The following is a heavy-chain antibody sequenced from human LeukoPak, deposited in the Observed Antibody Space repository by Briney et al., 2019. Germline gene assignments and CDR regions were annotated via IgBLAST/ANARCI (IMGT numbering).Heavy chain of an antibody. CDR1: GGSISTYY. CDR2: IYYSGST. Sequence: SETLSLTCIVSGGSISTYYWSWIRQPPGKGLEWIGYIYYSGSTYYNPSLKSRVTISVDTSKNQFSLKLSSVTAADTAVYYCARGAMVRGVIIDGDDYWGQGTLVTVSS. D-gene: IGHD3-10*01. V-gene: IGHV4-59*12. J-gene: IGHJ4*02. CDR3: ARGAMVRGVIIDGDDY.